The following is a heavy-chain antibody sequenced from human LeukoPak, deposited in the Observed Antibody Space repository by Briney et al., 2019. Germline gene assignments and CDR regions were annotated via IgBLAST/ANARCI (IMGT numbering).Heavy chain of an antibody. J-gene: IGHJ3*02. D-gene: IGHD6-19*01. CDR2: ISGSGGST. Sequence: PGRSLRLSCAASGFTFSSYAMSWVRQAPGKGLEWVSAISGSGGSTYYADSVKGRFTISRDNSKNTLYLQMNSLRAEDTAVYYCATQWLGDLGGAFDIWVQGTMVTVSS. V-gene: IGHV3-23*01. CDR3: ATQWLGDLGGAFDI. CDR1: GFTFSSYA.